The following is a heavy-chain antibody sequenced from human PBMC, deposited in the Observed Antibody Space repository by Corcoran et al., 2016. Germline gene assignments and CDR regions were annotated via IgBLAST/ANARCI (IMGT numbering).Heavy chain of an antibody. J-gene: IGHJ6*02. CDR2: INHSGST. V-gene: IGHV4-34*01. CDR1: GGSFSGYY. CDR3: ARGQRGYSYAKGSYYYYGMDV. Sequence: QVQLQQWGAGLLKPSETLSLTCAVYGGSFSGYYWSWIRQPPGKGLEWIGEINHSGSTNYNPSLKSRVTISVDTSKNQFSLKLSSVTAAYTAVYYCARGQRGYSYAKGSYYYYGMDVWGQGTTVTVSS. D-gene: IGHD5-18*01.